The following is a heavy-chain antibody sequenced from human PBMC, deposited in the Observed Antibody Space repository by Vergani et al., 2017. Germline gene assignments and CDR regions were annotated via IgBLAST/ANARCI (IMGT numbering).Heavy chain of an antibody. CDR2: ISAYNGKT. J-gene: IGHJ4*02. D-gene: IGHD3-10*01. CDR1: GYTFTSYG. V-gene: IGHV1-18*01. Sequence: QVQLVQSGAEVKKPGASVKVSCKASGYTFTSYGISWVRQAPGQGLEWMGWISAYNGKTNYAQKLQGRVTMTTDTSTSTASIGLRSMRSDDTAVYYCARICDYYGSGAVCTWGQGTLVTVSS. CDR3: ARICDYYGSGAVCT.